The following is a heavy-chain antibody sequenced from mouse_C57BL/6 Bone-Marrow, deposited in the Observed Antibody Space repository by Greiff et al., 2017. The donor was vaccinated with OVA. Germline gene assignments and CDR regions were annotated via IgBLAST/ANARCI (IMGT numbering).Heavy chain of an antibody. V-gene: IGHV10-1*01. CDR3: VRGDGYYDYFDY. J-gene: IGHJ2*01. CDR2: IRSKSNNYAT. D-gene: IGHD2-3*01. Sequence: DAGGGLVQPNGSLKLSCAAFGFSFNTYAMHWVRQAPGKGLEWVARIRSKSNNYATYYAVTGKDTFTISRDASEGMLYLQRNNFKTEDTAMYYCVRGDGYYDYFDYWGQGTTLTVSS. CDR1: GFSFNTYA.